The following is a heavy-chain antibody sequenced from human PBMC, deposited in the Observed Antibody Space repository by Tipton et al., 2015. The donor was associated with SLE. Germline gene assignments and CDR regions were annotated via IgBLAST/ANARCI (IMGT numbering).Heavy chain of an antibody. CDR3: ARLEGDGYKWYFDY. J-gene: IGHJ4*02. CDR1: GGSISGYY. V-gene: IGHV4-59*08. CDR2: INYSGST. D-gene: IGHD5-24*01. Sequence: TLSLTCTVSGGSISGYYWSWIRQPPGKGLEWIGYINYSGSTNYNPSLKSRVTISVDTSKNQFSLKLSSVTAADTAVYYCARLEGDGYKWYFDYWGQGTLVTVST.